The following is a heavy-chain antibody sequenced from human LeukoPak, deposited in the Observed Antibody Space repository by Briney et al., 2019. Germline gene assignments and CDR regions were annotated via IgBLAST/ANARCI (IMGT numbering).Heavy chain of an antibody. J-gene: IGHJ2*01. CDR3: ASSTPPYWYFDL. CDR1: GGSISSYY. V-gene: IGHV4-59*01. CDR2: IYYSGST. Sequence: SETLSLTCTVFGGSISSYYWSWIRQPPGKGLEWIGYIYYSGSTNYNPSLKSRVTISVDTSKNQFSLKLSSVTAADTAVYYCASSTPPYWYFDLWGRGTLVTVSS.